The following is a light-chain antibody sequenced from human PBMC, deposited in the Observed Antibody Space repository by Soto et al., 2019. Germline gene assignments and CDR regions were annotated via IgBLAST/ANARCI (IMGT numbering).Light chain of an antibody. V-gene: IGKV3-15*01. CDR3: QQYNKWSPIT. J-gene: IGKJ5*01. Sequence: MTQSPSSVSPSVGDRVTITFRASQGISSWLAWYQQKPGQVPRLLIYGASTRATGFPARFSGSGSGTEFTLTISSLQSEDFAVYYFQQYNKWSPITFGQGTRLEIK. CDR2: GAS. CDR1: QGISSW.